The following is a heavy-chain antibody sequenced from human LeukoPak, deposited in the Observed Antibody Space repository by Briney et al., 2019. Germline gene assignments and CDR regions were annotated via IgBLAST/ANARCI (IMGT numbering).Heavy chain of an antibody. CDR1: GYTFTGYY. V-gene: IGHV1-2*02. CDR2: INPNSGGT. Sequence: ASVKVSCKASGYTFTGYYMHWVRQAPGQGLEWMGWINPNSGGTNYAQKFQGRVTMTEDTSTDTAYMELSSLRSEDTAVYYCATGVLRYFDWLSKVGAFDIWGQGTMVTVSS. J-gene: IGHJ3*02. D-gene: IGHD3-9*01. CDR3: ATGVLRYFDWLSKVGAFDI.